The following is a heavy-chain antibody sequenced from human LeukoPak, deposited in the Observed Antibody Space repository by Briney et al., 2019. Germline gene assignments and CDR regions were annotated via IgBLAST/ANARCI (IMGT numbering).Heavy chain of an antibody. CDR2: ISDDGKNK. CDR1: RFTFSRYA. CDR3: ARDRGYSGSSFVDS. Sequence: PGGSLRLSCAGSRFTFSRYAMHWVRQAPGKGLEWMALISDDGKNKAYRDAVVGRFTISRDNSKNTVFVQMIFLRAEDTAVYYCARDRGYSGSSFVDSWGEGTVVTAS. D-gene: IGHD5-12*01. V-gene: IGHV3-30*03. J-gene: IGHJ4*02.